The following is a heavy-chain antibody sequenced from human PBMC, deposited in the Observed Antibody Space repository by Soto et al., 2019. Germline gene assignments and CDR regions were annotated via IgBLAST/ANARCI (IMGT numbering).Heavy chain of an antibody. CDR1: GGSISSGGYY. D-gene: IGHD2-2*01. CDR2: IYYSGST. CDR3: ARGSHCSSTSCQYGYYYYGMDV. J-gene: IGHJ6*02. Sequence: PSETLSLTCTVSGGSISSGGYYWSWIRQHPGKGLEWIGYIYYSGSTYYNPPLKSRVTISVDTSKNQFSLKLSSVTAADTAVYYCARGSHCSSTSCQYGYYYYGMDVWGQGTTVTVSS. V-gene: IGHV4-31*03.